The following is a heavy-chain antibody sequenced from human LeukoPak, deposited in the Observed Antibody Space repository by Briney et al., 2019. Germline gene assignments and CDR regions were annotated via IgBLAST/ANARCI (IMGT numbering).Heavy chain of an antibody. V-gene: IGHV4-31*03. J-gene: IGHJ5*02. CDR3: ARGIRISMVLGVIGWFDP. CDR2: IYYSGST. D-gene: IGHD3-10*01. Sequence: SETLSLTCTVSGGSISSGGYYCSWIRQHRGKGLEWIGYIYYSGSTYYNPSLKSRVNISVDTSKNQFSLKLSSVTAADTAVYYCARGIRISMVLGVIGWFDPRGQGTLVTVSS. CDR1: GGSISSGGYY.